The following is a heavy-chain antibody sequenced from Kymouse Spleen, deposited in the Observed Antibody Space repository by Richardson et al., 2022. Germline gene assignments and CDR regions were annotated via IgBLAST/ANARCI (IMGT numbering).Heavy chain of an antibody. D-gene: IGHD4-23*01. Sequence: QVQLQQWGAGLLKPSETLSLTCAVYGGSFSGYYWSWIRQPPGKGLEWIGEINHSGSTNYNPSLKSRVTISVDTSKNQFSLKLSSVTAADTAVYYCARLYGGNLYYFDYWGQGTLVTVSS. J-gene: IGHJ4*02. CDR1: GGSFSGYY. V-gene: IGHV4-34*01. CDR2: INHSGST. CDR3: ARLYGGNLYYFDY.